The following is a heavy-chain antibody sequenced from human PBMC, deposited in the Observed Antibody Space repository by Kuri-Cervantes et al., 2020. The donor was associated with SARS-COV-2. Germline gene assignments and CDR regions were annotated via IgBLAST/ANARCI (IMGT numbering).Heavy chain of an antibody. CDR3: AKDRGAIFAKYCSSTSCYTNWFDP. Sequence: GESLKISCAASGFTFSSYAMGWVRQAPGKGLEWVSAISGSGGSTYYADSVKGRFTISRDNSKNTLYLQMNSLRAEDTAVYYCAKDRGAIFAKYCSSTSCYTNWFDPWGHGTLVTVSS. D-gene: IGHD2-2*02. CDR1: GFTFSSYA. J-gene: IGHJ5*02. V-gene: IGHV3-23*01. CDR2: ISGSGGST.